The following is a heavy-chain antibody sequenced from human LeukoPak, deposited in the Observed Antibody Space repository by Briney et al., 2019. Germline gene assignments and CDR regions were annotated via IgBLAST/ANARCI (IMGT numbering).Heavy chain of an antibody. CDR1: GFTFSNYA. V-gene: IGHV3-23*01. Sequence: GGSLRLSCAASGFTFSNYAMSWVRQAPGKGLEWVSVISGSGGSTYYADSVKGRFTISRDNSKNTLYLQMNSLRVEDTAVNYCAKPTGWYYYYGMDVWGQGTTVTVSS. CDR2: ISGSGGST. J-gene: IGHJ6*02. D-gene: IGHD6-19*01. CDR3: AKPTGWYYYYGMDV.